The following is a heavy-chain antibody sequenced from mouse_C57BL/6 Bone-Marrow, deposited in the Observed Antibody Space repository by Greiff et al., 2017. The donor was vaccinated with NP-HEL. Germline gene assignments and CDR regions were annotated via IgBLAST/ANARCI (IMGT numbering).Heavy chain of an antibody. CDR1: GFTFSSYG. CDR2: ISSGGSYT. Sequence: EVMLVESGGDLVKPGGSLKLSCAASGFTFSSYGMSWVRQTPDKRLEWVATISSGGSYTYYPDSVKGRFTISRDNAKNTLYLQMSSLKSEDTAMYYGARHYYDGYYGGYFDVWGTGTTVTVSS. CDR3: ARHYYDGYYGGYFDV. V-gene: IGHV5-6*01. D-gene: IGHD2-3*01. J-gene: IGHJ1*03.